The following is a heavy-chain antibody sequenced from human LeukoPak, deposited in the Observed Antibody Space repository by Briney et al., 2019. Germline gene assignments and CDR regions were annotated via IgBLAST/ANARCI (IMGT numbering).Heavy chain of an antibody. J-gene: IGHJ4*02. Sequence: ETLSLTCTVSGGSISSYYWSWIRQPPGKGLEWIGYIYYSGSTNYNPSLKSRVTISVDTSKNQFSLKLSSVTAADTAIYYCARAVSGRFDYWGQGTLVTVSS. CDR1: GGSISSYY. CDR2: IYYSGST. D-gene: IGHD6-19*01. CDR3: ARAVSGRFDY. V-gene: IGHV4-59*12.